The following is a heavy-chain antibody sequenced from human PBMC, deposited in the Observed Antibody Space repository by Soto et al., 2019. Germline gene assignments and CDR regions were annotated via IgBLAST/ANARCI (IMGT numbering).Heavy chain of an antibody. Sequence: ASVKVSCKASGYTFSNYDINWVRQATGQGLEWMGWMNPNSGNTGYAQKFQGRVTMTRNTSISTAYMELSSLRSDDTAVYYCARGYYDIFTGYYKWYWFAPWGQGTLVTVSS. CDR1: GYTFSNYD. V-gene: IGHV1-8*01. D-gene: IGHD3-9*01. CDR3: ARGYYDIFTGYYKWYWFAP. CDR2: MNPNSGNT. J-gene: IGHJ5*02.